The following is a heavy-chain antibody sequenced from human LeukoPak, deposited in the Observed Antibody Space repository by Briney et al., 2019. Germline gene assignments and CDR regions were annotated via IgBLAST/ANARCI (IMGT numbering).Heavy chain of an antibody. V-gene: IGHV3-48*03. J-gene: IGHJ4*02. CDR3: ARDVAYCFDY. D-gene: IGHD5-12*01. CDR1: GFTFSSYE. CDR2: ISSSGSTI. Sequence: GGSLRLSCAASGFTFSSYEMNWVRQAPGKGLEWVSYISSSGSTIYYADSVKGRFTISRDNAKNMLYLQMNSLRAEDTAVYYCARDVAYCFDYGGQGTLVTVSS.